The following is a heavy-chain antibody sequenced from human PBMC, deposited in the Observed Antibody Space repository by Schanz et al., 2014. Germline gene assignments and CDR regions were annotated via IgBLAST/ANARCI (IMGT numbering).Heavy chain of an antibody. Sequence: EVQLLESGGCLVQPGGTLRLSCEASKSTFNNYPMSWVRQAPGKGLEWVATITSSGGNAYYADSVRGRFAISRDSSKNTVYLQVNSLRLEDTAIYYCAKTGGVGVRYYFDPWGQGTLVTVSS. D-gene: IGHD3-10*01. CDR2: ITSSGGNA. CDR1: KSTFNNYP. CDR3: AKTGGVGVRYYFDP. J-gene: IGHJ4*02. V-gene: IGHV3-23*01.